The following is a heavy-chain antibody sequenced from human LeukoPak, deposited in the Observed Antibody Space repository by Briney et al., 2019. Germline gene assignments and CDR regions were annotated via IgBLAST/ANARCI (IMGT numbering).Heavy chain of an antibody. CDR3: ARDADYGDLLVDTGGCFDP. Sequence: ASVKVSCKASGYTFTGYYMHWVRQAPGQGLEWMGWINPNSGGTNYAQKFQGRVTMTRDTSISTAYMELSRLRSDDTAVYYCARDADYGDLLVDTGGCFDPWGQGTLVTVSS. J-gene: IGHJ5*02. D-gene: IGHD4-17*01. CDR2: INPNSGGT. V-gene: IGHV1-2*02. CDR1: GYTFTGYY.